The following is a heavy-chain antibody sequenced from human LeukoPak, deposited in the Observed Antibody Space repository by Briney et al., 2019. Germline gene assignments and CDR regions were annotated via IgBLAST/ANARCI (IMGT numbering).Heavy chain of an antibody. CDR2: INHSGST. V-gene: IGHV4-34*01. Sequence: SETLSLTCAVYGGSFSGYYWSWIRQPPGEGLEWIGEINHSGSTNYNPSLKSRVTISVDTSKNQFSLKLSSVTAADTAVYYCARGPRGYVFYWGQGTLVTVSS. D-gene: IGHD5-12*01. J-gene: IGHJ4*02. CDR3: ARGPRGYVFY. CDR1: GGSFSGYY.